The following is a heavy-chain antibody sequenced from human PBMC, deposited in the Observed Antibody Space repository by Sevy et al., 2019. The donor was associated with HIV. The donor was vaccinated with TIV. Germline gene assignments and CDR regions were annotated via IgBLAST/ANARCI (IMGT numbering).Heavy chain of an antibody. J-gene: IGHJ4*02. CDR3: ASRGYCGGGSCYSGPNDY. V-gene: IGHV3-48*02. Sequence: GGSLRLSCAASTFTFSSYSMHWVRQAPGKGREWVSYISSSCGTRYYGDSVKGRFTISRDNAKNSLFLQMNSLRDEDTAGYYCASRGYCGGGSCYSGPNDYWGQGTLVTVSS. CDR2: ISSSCGTR. CDR1: TFTFSSYS. D-gene: IGHD2-15*01.